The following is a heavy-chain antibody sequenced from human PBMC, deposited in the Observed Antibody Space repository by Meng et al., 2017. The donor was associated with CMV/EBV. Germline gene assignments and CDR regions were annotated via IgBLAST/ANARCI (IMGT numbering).Heavy chain of an antibody. CDR2: IYYSGST. J-gene: IGHJ4*02. Sequence: GSLRLSCTVSGGSISSSSYYWGWIRQPPGKGLEWIGSIYYSGSTYYNPSLKSRVTISVDTSKNQFSLKLSSVTAADTAVYYCATPVGAYYFDYWGQGTLVTVSS. CDR3: ATPVGAYYFDY. V-gene: IGHV4-39*07. CDR1: GGSISSSSYY. D-gene: IGHD3-16*01.